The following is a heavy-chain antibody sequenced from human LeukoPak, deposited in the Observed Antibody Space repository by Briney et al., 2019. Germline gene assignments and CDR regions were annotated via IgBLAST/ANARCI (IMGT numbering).Heavy chain of an antibody. Sequence: KPSETLSLTCTVSGGSISSYYWSWIRQPPGKGLEWIGYIYYSGSTNYNPSLKSRVTISVDTSKNQFSLKLSSVTDADTAVYYCARVGYSCSSEYYYYYMDVWGKGTTVTVSS. D-gene: IGHD6-6*01. J-gene: IGHJ6*03. V-gene: IGHV4-59*01. CDR1: GGSISSYY. CDR3: ARVGYSCSSEYYYYYMDV. CDR2: IYYSGST.